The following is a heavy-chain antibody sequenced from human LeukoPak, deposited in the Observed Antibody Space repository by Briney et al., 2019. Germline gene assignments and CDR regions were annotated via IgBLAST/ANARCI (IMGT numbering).Heavy chain of an antibody. J-gene: IGHJ4*02. V-gene: IGHV3-30*02. CDR3: AKPLGGSGWPTVDY. Sequence: GGSLRLSCAASGFTFSSYGMHWVRQAPGKGLEGVAFIRYDGSNKYYADSVKGRFTISRDNSKNTLYLQMNSLRAEDTAVYYCAKPLGGSGWPTVDYWGQGTLVTVSS. CDR2: IRYDGSNK. CDR1: GFTFSSYG. D-gene: IGHD6-19*01.